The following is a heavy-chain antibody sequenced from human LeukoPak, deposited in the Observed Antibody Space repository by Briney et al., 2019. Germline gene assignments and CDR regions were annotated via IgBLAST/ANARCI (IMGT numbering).Heavy chain of an antibody. CDR2: IYTSVSS. V-gene: IGHV4-4*08. D-gene: IGHD6-13*01. CDR3: ARGLMTAAATFDY. J-gene: IGHJ4*02. CDR1: GGSISRYY. Sequence: PSETLSLTCTVSGGSISRYYWSWIRQPPGTGLEWIGDIYTSVSSNYNPPLKSRVTISVDTSKSQFSLKLSSVTAADTAVYYCARGLMTAAATFDYWGQGTLVTVSS.